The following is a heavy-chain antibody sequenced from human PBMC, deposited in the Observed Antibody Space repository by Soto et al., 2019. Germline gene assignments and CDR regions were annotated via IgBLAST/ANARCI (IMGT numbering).Heavy chain of an antibody. CDR1: GFTFSNAW. Sequence: VQLLESGGGLVQRGGSLRLSCAASGFTFSNAWMSWVRQAPGKGLEWVGRIKSKTDGGTTDYAAPVKGRFTISRDDSKNTLYLQMNSLKTEDTAVYYCTTHDIVVVPAAPGAFDIWGQGTMVTVSS. CDR3: TTHDIVVVPAAPGAFDI. V-gene: IGHV3-15*01. CDR2: IKSKTDGGTT. J-gene: IGHJ3*02. D-gene: IGHD2-2*01.